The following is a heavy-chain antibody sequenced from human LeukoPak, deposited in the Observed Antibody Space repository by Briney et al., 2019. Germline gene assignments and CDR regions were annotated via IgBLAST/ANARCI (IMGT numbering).Heavy chain of an antibody. CDR3: AKDYYDSSGFYYFDY. D-gene: IGHD3-22*01. J-gene: IGHJ4*02. V-gene: IGHV3-23*01. Sequence: PGGSLRLSCAASGFTFNTYAMSWVRQAPGKGLEWVSAISGSSGNTYYADSVKGRFTISRDNSKNTLYLQMNSLRAEDTAVYYCAKDYYDSSGFYYFDYWGQGTLVTVSS. CDR2: ISGSSGNT. CDR1: GFTFNTYA.